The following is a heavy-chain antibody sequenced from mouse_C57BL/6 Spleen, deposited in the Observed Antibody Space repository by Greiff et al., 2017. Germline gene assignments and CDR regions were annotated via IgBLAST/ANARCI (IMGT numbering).Heavy chain of an antibody. Sequence: EVQLQQSGPELVKPGASVKISCKASGYTFTDYYMNWVKQSHGKSLEWIGDINPNNGGTSYNQKFKGKATLTVDKSSSTAYMELRSLTSEDSAVYYCAREDYLYARDYWGQGTSVTVSS. D-gene: IGHD2-4*01. CDR1: GYTFTDYY. J-gene: IGHJ4*01. CDR3: AREDYLYARDY. V-gene: IGHV1-26*01. CDR2: INPNNGGT.